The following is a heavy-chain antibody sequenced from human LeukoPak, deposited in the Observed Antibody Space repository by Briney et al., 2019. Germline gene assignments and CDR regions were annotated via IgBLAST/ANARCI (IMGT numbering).Heavy chain of an antibody. CDR3: AKDRYPMVRGMMIAFDF. Sequence: PGTSLRLSCEASGYTFSDYGMHWVRQAPGKGLEWVAVILYDGSYKSYVDSVRGRFTISRDNSKDRLYLQMNSLRAEDTATYYCAKDRYPMVRGMMIAFDFWGQGTRVTVSS. D-gene: IGHD3-10*01. V-gene: IGHV3-30*18. CDR2: ILYDGSYK. J-gene: IGHJ4*02. CDR1: GYTFSDYG.